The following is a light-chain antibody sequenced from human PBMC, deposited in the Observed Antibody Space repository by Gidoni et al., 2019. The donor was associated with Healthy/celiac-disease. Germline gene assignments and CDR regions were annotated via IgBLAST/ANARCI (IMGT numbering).Light chain of an antibody. CDR1: QSVSSN. CDR3: QQYNNWLPLT. CDR2: GAS. J-gene: IGKJ4*01. Sequence: EIVMTQSLATLSVSPGERAPLSCRASQSVSSNLPWYQQKPGQAPRLLIYGASTRATGIPARFSSSGYGTEFTLTISSLQSEEFAVYYCQQYNNWLPLTFXGXTKVEIK. V-gene: IGKV3-15*01.